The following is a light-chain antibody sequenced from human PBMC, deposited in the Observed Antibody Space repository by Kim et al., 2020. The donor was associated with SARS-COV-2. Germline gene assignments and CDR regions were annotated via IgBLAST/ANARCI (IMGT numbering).Light chain of an antibody. CDR2: AAS. V-gene: IGKV1-27*01. CDR3: QKYDSAPWT. Sequence: ASVGDGVTITCRASQDIANYLAWYQQKPGEVPKLLVYAASALKSGVPSRFSGRRSGTDFTLTISNLQPEDVATYYCQKYDSAPWTFGQGTKVDIK. CDR1: QDIANY. J-gene: IGKJ1*01.